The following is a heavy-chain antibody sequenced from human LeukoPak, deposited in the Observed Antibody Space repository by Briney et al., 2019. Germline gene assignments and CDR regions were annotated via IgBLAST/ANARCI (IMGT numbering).Heavy chain of an antibody. CDR1: GGSISSYY. Sequence: SETLSLTRTVSGGSISSYYWSWIRQPPGKGLEWIGYIYYSGSTNYNPSLKSRVTISVDTSKNQFSLKLSSVTAADTAVYYCARVYYDYVWGSYRYRGAYFDYWGQGTLVTVSS. D-gene: IGHD3-16*02. CDR3: ARVYYDYVWGSYRYRGAYFDY. J-gene: IGHJ4*02. V-gene: IGHV4-59*01. CDR2: IYYSGST.